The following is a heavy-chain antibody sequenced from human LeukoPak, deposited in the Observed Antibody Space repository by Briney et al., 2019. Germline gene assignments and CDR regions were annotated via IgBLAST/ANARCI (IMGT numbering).Heavy chain of an antibody. CDR2: ISAYNGST. CDR1: GYTFTSYG. V-gene: IGHV1-18*01. J-gene: IGHJ4*02. CDR3: AREDSMITFGGVIALGY. Sequence: ASVKVSCKASGYTFTSYGISWVRQAPGQGVEWMGWISAYNGSTNYAQKLQVRVTMTTDTSTSTAYMELRSLRSDDTAVYYCAREDSMITFGGVIALGYWGQGTLVTVSS. D-gene: IGHD3-16*02.